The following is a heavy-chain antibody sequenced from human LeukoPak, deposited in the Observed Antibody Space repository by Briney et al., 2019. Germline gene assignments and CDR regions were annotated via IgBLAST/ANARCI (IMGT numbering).Heavy chain of an antibody. CDR3: ARDKSGDYGDYNNLYFDY. CDR1: GGSISSSSYY. Sequence: SETLPLTCTVSGGSISSSSYYWGWIRQPPGKGLEWIGSIYYSGSTYYNPSLKSRVTISVDTSKNQFSLKLSSVTAADTAVYYCARDKSGDYGDYNNLYFDYWGQGTLVTVSS. CDR2: IYYSGST. D-gene: IGHD4-17*01. V-gene: IGHV4-39*07. J-gene: IGHJ4*02.